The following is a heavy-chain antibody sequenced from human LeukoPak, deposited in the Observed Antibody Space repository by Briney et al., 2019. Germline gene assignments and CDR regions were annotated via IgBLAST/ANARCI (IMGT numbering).Heavy chain of an antibody. CDR1: RYSFTSYW. Sequence: GESLKISCKGSRYSFTSYWIGWVRQMPGKGLEWMGIIYPGDSDTRYSPSFQGQVTISADKSISTAYLQWSSLKASDTAMYYCARLDTAMEDYYYYGMDVWGQGTTVTVSS. CDR3: ARLDTAMEDYYYYGMDV. V-gene: IGHV5-51*01. CDR2: IYPGDSDT. D-gene: IGHD5-18*01. J-gene: IGHJ6*02.